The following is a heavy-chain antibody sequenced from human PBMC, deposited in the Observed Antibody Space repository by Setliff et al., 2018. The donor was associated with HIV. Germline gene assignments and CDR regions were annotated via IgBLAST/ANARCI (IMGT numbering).Heavy chain of an antibody. CDR2: INPSDGTT. Sequence: ASVKVSCRASGYTFTSCFMHWVRQAPGQGLEYMGIINPSDGTTDYTQKFQDRVTMTSDTSTSTVYMELRSLRSEDTAIYYCVKEYHTEVTDTRVANYFDYWGQGTLVTVSS. J-gene: IGHJ4*02. V-gene: IGHV1-46*01. D-gene: IGHD4-4*01. CDR1: GYTFTSCF. CDR3: VKEYHTEVTDTRVANYFDY.